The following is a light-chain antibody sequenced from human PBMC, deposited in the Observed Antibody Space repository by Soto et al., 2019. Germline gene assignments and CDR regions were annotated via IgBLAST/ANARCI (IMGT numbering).Light chain of an antibody. CDR1: QSLLYSSGYNY. CDR2: LGS. J-gene: IGKJ2*01. V-gene: IGKV2-28*01. CDR3: MEDLQVPHT. Sequence: EIVMTQSPLSLPVTPGEPASISCRSSQSLLYSSGYNYLDWYLQKPGQSPQPLIYLGSNGHSGGTDRFSGRGSVTDFTLKISRVEAEDGGVDYCMEDLQVPHTFRQGTKLEIK.